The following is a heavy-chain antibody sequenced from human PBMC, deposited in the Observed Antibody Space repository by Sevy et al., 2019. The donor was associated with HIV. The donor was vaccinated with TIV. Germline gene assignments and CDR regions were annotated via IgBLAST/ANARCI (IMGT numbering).Heavy chain of an antibody. D-gene: IGHD1-1*01. CDR1: GFTFNFFS. CDR3: AMERLSSAVAEYFHN. CDR2: ISFEGSNE. V-gene: IGHV3-30*01. J-gene: IGHJ1*01. Sequence: GGSLRLSCAASGFTFNFFSMHWVRQAPGKGLERVATISFEGSNEHYADSVKGRFTISRDISKNSLFLQMNSLRADDSAVYYCAMERLSSAVAEYFHNWGQGTLVTVSS.